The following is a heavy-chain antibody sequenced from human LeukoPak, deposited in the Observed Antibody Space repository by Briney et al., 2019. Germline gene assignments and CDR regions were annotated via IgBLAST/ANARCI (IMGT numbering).Heavy chain of an antibody. V-gene: IGHV3-7*01. CDR3: ARVRTSFYGMDV. CDR1: GSTFSSYW. CDR2: IKQDGSEK. Sequence: GGSLRLSCAASGSTFSSYWMSWVRQAPGKGLEWVANIKQDGSEKYYVDSVKGRFTVSRDNAKNSLYLQMNSLRAEDTAVYYCARVRTSFYGMDVWGQGTTVTVSS. J-gene: IGHJ6*02. D-gene: IGHD1-7*01.